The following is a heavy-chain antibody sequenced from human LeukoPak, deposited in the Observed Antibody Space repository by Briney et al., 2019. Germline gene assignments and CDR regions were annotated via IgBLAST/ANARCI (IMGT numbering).Heavy chain of an antibody. CDR1: GGSFSGYY. Sequence: SETLSLTCAVYGGSFSGYYWSWIRQPPGKGLEWIGEINHSGSTNYNPSLKSRVTISVDTSKNQFSLKLSSVTAADTAVYYCARDWNYSGYENWGQGTLVTVSS. CDR2: INHSGST. CDR3: ARDWNYSGYEN. D-gene: IGHD5-12*01. V-gene: IGHV4-34*01. J-gene: IGHJ4*02.